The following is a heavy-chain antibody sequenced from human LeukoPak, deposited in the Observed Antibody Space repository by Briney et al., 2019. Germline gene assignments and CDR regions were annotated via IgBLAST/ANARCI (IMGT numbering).Heavy chain of an antibody. Sequence: SETLSLTCTVSGGSISTYYWSWIRQPPGKGLEWIGYIYYSGSTNYNPSLKSRVTISVDTSKNQFSLKLTSVTAADTAVYYCAKLGIGEIPGDLLGDYDFDYWGQGTLVTVSS. CDR2: IYYSGST. V-gene: IGHV4-59*08. D-gene: IGHD2-2*01. CDR3: AKLGIGEIPGDLLGDYDFDY. J-gene: IGHJ4*02. CDR1: GGSISTYY.